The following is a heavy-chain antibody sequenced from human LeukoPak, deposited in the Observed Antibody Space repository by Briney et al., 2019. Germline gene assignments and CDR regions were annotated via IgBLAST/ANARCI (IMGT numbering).Heavy chain of an antibody. Sequence: KTGGSLRLSCAASGFTFSSYSMNWVRQAPGKGLEWVSSISSSSSYIYYADSVKGRFTISRDNAKNSLYLQMNSLRAEDTAVFYCARKGYYEMYYYDSSGYSPLDIWGQGTMVTVSS. CDR3: ARKGYYEMYYYDSSGYSPLDI. V-gene: IGHV3-21*04. J-gene: IGHJ3*02. CDR1: GFTFSSYS. D-gene: IGHD3-22*01. CDR2: ISSSSSYI.